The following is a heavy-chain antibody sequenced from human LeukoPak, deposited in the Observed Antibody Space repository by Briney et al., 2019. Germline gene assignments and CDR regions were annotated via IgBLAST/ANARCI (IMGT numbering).Heavy chain of an antibody. V-gene: IGHV1-46*03. J-gene: IGHJ4*02. CDR3: AREVDDYGDYGVPPLLNYFDY. CDR2: INPSGGST. D-gene: IGHD4-17*01. CDR1: GYTFTSYY. Sequence: ASVKVSCKASGYTFTSYYMHWVRQAPGQGLEWMGIINPSGGSTSYAQKFQGRATMTRDTSTSTVYMELSSLRSEDTAVYYCAREVDDYGDYGVPPLLNYFDYWGQGTLVTVSS.